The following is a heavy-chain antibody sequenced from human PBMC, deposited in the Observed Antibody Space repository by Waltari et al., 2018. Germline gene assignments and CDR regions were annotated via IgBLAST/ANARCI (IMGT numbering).Heavy chain of an antibody. J-gene: IGHJ4*02. CDR1: VFPLGWET. D-gene: IGHD3-10*01. CDR3: IKDGQPGGLYY. V-gene: IGHV3-9*01. CDR2: INGSGDRK. Sequence: EVQLVEFGGGLVQPGWSLTPSFVVSVFPLGWETMHWVRQAPGKGLEWVSGINGSGDRKDYADSVKGRFTVSRDNVKNSLYLEMNSLREEDTAFYYCIKDGQPGGLYYWGQGTLVTVSS.